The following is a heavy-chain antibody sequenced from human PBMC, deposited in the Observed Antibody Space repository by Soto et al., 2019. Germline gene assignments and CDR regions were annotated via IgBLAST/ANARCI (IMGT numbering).Heavy chain of an antibody. Sequence: EVQLVESGGGFIQPGGSLRLSCAVSGLSVSGNYMSWVRQAPGKGLEWISGVYSGGSTYYADSVKGRFIISKETSSNTLYLQMNSLKAEDTAVYYCAGEGALTYFDNWGQGTLVTVSS. CDR3: AGEGALTYFDN. V-gene: IGHV3-53*01. CDR1: GLSVSGNY. D-gene: IGHD2-21*02. J-gene: IGHJ4*02. CDR2: VYSGGST.